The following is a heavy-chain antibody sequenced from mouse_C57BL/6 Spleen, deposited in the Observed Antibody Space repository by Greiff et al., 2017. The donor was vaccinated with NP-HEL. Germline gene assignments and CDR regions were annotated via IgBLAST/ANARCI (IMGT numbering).Heavy chain of an antibody. CDR1: GFTFSSYG. J-gene: IGHJ1*03. V-gene: IGHV5-6*01. CDR2: ISSGGSYT. D-gene: IGHD2-3*01. Sequence: EVKLMESGGDLVKPGGSLKLSCAASGFTFSSYGMSWVRQTPDKRLEWVATISSGGSYTYYPDSVKGRFTISRDNAKNTLYLQMSSLKSEDTAMYYCARQRDDYWYFNVWGTGTTVTVSS. CDR3: ARQRDDYWYFNV.